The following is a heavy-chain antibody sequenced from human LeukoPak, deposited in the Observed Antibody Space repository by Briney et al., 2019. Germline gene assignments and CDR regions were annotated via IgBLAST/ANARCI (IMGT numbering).Heavy chain of an antibody. CDR2: IWYDGSDK. Sequence: GRSLRLSCAASGFTFSNYGMHWVRQAPGKGLEWVARIWYDGSDKYYADSVKGRFTISRDNSKSTLYLQMNSLRAEDTAVYYCARGNYDSSGSFDYWGQGTLVTVSS. D-gene: IGHD3-22*01. V-gene: IGHV3-33*01. CDR3: ARGNYDSSGSFDY. J-gene: IGHJ4*02. CDR1: GFTFSNYG.